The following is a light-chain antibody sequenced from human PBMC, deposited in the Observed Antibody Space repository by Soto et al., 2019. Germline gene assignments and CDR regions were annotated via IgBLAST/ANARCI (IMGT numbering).Light chain of an antibody. CDR1: QSIDSW. V-gene: IGKV1-5*03. CDR3: QQRT. J-gene: IGKJ1*01. CDR2: KAS. Sequence: DIQMTQSPSTLSASVGDRVTITCRASQSIDSWLAWYQHKPGKAPKLLIFKASTLETGVPSRFSGSGSETEFTLTISSLQPDDFATYYCQQRTFGQGTKVDIK.